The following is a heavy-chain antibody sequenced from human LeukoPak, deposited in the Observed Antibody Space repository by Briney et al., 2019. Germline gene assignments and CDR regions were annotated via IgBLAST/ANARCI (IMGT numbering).Heavy chain of an antibody. Sequence: GGSLRLSCAASGFTFSSYAMHWVRQAPGKGLEWVAVISYDGSNKYYADSVKGRFTISRDNSKNTLYLQMNSLRAEDTAVYYCARDKAVIAVAGIQDYWGQGTLVTVSS. CDR1: GFTFSSYA. D-gene: IGHD6-19*01. J-gene: IGHJ4*02. CDR3: ARDKAVIAVAGIQDY. CDR2: ISYDGSNK. V-gene: IGHV3-30*04.